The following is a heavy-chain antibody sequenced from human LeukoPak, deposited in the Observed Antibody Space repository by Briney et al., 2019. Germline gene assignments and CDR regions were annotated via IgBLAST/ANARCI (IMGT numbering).Heavy chain of an antibody. D-gene: IGHD4-17*01. CDR2: ISYDGSNE. CDR1: GFTFSRYG. J-gene: IGHJ3*01. V-gene: IGHV3-30*18. CDR3: AKGLDPVTTRDAFDV. Sequence: GGSLRLSCAASGFTFSRYGMHWVRQAPGKGLEWVSVISYDGSNEHYADSVKGRFTISRDNSNNTLSLQMNSLRAEDTAFYYCAKGLDPVTTRDAFDVWGQGTMVTVSS.